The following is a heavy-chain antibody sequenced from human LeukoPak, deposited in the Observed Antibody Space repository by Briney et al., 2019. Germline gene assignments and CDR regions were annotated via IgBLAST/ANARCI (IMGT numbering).Heavy chain of an antibody. V-gene: IGHV3-48*03. Sequence: SGGSLRLSCAASGFTFSSYEMNWVRQAPGKGLEWVSYISSSGSTIYYADSVKGRFTISRDNAKNSLYLQMNSLRAEDTAVYYCARVPLYSSGWYAEIDYWGQGTLVTVSS. D-gene: IGHD6-19*01. CDR3: ARVPLYSSGWYAEIDY. J-gene: IGHJ4*02. CDR2: ISSSGSTI. CDR1: GFTFSSYE.